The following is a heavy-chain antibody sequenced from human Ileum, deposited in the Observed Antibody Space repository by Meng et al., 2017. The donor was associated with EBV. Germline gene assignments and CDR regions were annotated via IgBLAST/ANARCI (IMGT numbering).Heavy chain of an antibody. Sequence: VQLQESGPARVKPSGTLSLTCAVSGDSTSSNNWWSWVRQPPGKGLEWIGEIYHSGSTNYNPSFKSRVTMSVDKSKNQISLNLSSVTAADTAVYYCASGRDYAWHSWGRGTLVTVSS. D-gene: IGHD4-17*01. V-gene: IGHV4-4*02. CDR3: ASGRDYAWHS. CDR2: IYHSGST. J-gene: IGHJ4*02. CDR1: GDSTSSNNW.